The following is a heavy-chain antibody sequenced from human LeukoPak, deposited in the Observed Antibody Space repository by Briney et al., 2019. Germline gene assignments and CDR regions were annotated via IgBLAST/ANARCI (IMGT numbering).Heavy chain of an antibody. CDR3: ARHYYDSSGYGIDY. CDR1: GYSISSGYY. D-gene: IGHD3-22*01. V-gene: IGHV4-38-2*01. Sequence: ASETLSLTCAVSGYSISSGYYWGRIRQPPGKGLEWIGSMYHSGSTYYNPSLKSRVTISVDTSKNQFSLKLSSVTAADTAVYYCARHYYDSSGYGIDYWGQGSLVTVSS. CDR2: MYHSGST. J-gene: IGHJ4*02.